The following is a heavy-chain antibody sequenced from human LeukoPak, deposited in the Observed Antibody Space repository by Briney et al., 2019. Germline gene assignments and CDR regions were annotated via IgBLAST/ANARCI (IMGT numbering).Heavy chain of an antibody. CDR2: INGSGGST. D-gene: IGHD3-22*01. CDR3: ANAGSGYYSLFDP. V-gene: IGHV3-23*01. J-gene: IGHJ5*02. CDR1: GLTFSSYA. Sequence: GGSLRLSCAASGLTFSSYAMSWVRQAPGKGLEWVSAINGSGGSTYYADSVKGRFTISRDNSKNTLYLQMNSLRAEDTAVYYCANAGSGYYSLFDPWGQGTLVTVSS.